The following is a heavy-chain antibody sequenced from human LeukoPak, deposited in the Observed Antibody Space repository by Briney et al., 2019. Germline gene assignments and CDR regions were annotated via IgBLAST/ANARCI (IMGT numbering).Heavy chain of an antibody. D-gene: IGHD2-21*01. CDR1: GYTFTDYY. CDR3: ATLWAIDKIKKYYFDY. J-gene: IGHJ4*02. V-gene: IGHV1-2*02. CDR2: INPNSGGT. Sequence: ASVKVSCKASGYTFTDYYMHWVRQAPGQGLEWMGWINPNSGGTYYAHKFQGRVTMTRDTSISTAYMELSSLRSDDTVIYYCATLWAIDKIKKYYFDYWGQGTLVSVSS.